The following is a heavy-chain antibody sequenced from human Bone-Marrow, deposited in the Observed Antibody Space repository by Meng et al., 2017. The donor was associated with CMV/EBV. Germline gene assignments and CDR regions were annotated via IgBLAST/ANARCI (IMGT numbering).Heavy chain of an antibody. Sequence: GSLSLTCAVSGGSISSSNWWSWVRQPPGKGLEWIGEIYHSGSTNYNPSLKSRVTISVDKSKNQFSLKLSSLTAADTAVYYCARHLRERIRFIIVPTSINSWGQGTLVTVSS. CDR3: ARHLRERIRFIIVPTSINS. CDR1: GGSISSSNW. V-gene: IGHV4-4*02. CDR2: IYHSGST. D-gene: IGHD3-10*01. J-gene: IGHJ4*02.